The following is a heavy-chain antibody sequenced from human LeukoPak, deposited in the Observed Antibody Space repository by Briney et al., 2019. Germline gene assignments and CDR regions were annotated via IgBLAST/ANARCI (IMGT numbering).Heavy chain of an antibody. CDR3: ARDAGVGYFDY. Sequence: SQTLSLTCAVSGGSISSGGYSWSWIRQPPGKGLEWIGYIYHSGSTHYNPSLKSRVTISVDRSKNQFSLKLSSVTAADTAVYYCARDAGVGYFDYWGQGTLVTVSS. D-gene: IGHD1-26*01. J-gene: IGHJ4*02. CDR2: IYHSGST. CDR1: GGSISSGGYS. V-gene: IGHV4-30-2*01.